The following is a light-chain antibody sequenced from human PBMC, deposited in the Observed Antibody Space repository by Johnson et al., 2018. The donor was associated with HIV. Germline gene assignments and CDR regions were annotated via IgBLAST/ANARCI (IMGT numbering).Light chain of an antibody. CDR2: DNT. V-gene: IGLV1-51*01. CDR3: GTWDTSLGAQYV. Sequence: QSVLTQPPSVSAAPGQKVTISCSGNTSKIENNYVSWYQQFPERAPKLLIYDNTKRPSGIPDRFYDSQYGTSATLAITGLQTGDEADYYCGTWDTSLGAQYVFGTGTKVTVL. CDR1: TSKIENNY. J-gene: IGLJ1*01.